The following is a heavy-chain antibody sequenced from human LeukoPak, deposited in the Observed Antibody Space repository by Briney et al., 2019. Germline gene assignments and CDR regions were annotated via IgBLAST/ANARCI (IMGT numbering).Heavy chain of an antibody. CDR3: ASLGYCSSTSCYKDH. V-gene: IGHV1-2*02. CDR2: INPNSGGT. Sequence: ASVKVSCKASGYTFTGYYMHWVRQAPGQGLEWMGWINPNSGGTNYAQKFQGRVTMTRDTSISTAYMELSRLRSDDTAVYYCASLGYCSSTSCYKDHWGQGTLVTVSS. D-gene: IGHD2-2*02. J-gene: IGHJ4*02. CDR1: GYTFTGYY.